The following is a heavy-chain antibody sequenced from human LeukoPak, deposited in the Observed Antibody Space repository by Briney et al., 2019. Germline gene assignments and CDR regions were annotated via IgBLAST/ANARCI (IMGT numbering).Heavy chain of an antibody. Sequence: PGGSLRLSCAASGFTFSSYAMSWVRQAPGKGLEWVSAISGSGGSTYYADSVKGRFTISRDNSKNTLYLQMNSLRAEDTAVYYCAKTSRIVVVPAAHFDYWGQGTLVTVSS. D-gene: IGHD2-2*01. V-gene: IGHV3-23*01. CDR2: ISGSGGST. J-gene: IGHJ4*02. CDR1: GFTFSSYA. CDR3: AKTSRIVVVPAAHFDY.